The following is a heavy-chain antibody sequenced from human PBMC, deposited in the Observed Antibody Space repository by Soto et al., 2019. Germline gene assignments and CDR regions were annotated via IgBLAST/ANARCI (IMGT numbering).Heavy chain of an antibody. CDR1: GFTFSSYS. Sequence: SGGSLRLSCAASGFTFSSYSMNWVRQAPGKGLEWVSYISSSSSTIYYADSVKGRFTISRDNAKNSLYLQMNSLRDEDTAVYYCARALQYYYDSSGPSPDYWGQGTLVTVSS. D-gene: IGHD3-22*01. CDR2: ISSSSSTI. CDR3: ARALQYYYDSSGPSPDY. J-gene: IGHJ4*02. V-gene: IGHV3-48*02.